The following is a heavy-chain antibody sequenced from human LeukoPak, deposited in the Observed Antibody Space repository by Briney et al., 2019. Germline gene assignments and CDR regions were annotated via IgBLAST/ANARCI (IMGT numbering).Heavy chain of an antibody. CDR3: AKDQGKDSGYSYGYFDY. D-gene: IGHD5-18*01. CDR1: GFTFSSHA. Sequence: PGGSLRLSCAASGFTFSSHAMSWVRQAPGKGLEWVSAISGSGGSTYYADSVKGRFTISRDNSKNTLYLQMDSLRAEDTAVYYCAKDQGKDSGYSYGYFDYWGQGTLVTVSS. J-gene: IGHJ4*02. CDR2: ISGSGGST. V-gene: IGHV3-23*01.